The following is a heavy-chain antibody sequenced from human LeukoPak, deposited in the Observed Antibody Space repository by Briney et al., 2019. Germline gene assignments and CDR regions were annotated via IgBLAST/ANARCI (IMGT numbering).Heavy chain of an antibody. V-gene: IGHV2-5*02. Sequence: SGPTLVNPRQTLTLTCTFSGFSLTTSEVGVGWIRQLPGKALGWLALIYWDDDKRYSPSLKSRLTNTKDTSKKRVVLTMTNMDPVDTATYYCAHRLWAGTTFDSWGQGILVTVSS. CDR2: IYWDDDK. CDR1: GFSLTTSEVG. J-gene: IGHJ4*02. CDR3: AHRLWAGTTFDS. D-gene: IGHD1-7*01.